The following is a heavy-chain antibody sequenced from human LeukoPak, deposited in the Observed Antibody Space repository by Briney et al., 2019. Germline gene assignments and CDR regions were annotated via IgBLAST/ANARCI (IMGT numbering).Heavy chain of an antibody. CDR3: AKDLDSLLFYFDRSGYLSLDY. CDR2: ISYDGSNK. D-gene: IGHD3-22*01. Sequence: GGSLRLSCAASGFTFSSYAMHWVRQAPGKGLEWVAIISYDGSNKYYADSVKGRFTISRDNSKNTLYLQMNSLRAEDTALYFCAKDLDSLLFYFDRSGYLSLDYWGQGILVTVSS. V-gene: IGHV3-30*04. CDR1: GFTFSSYA. J-gene: IGHJ4*02.